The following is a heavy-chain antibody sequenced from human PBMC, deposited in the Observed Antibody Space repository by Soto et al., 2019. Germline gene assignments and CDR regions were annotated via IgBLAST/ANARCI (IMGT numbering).Heavy chain of an antibody. CDR3: ARVLKGYYDSSGYAFDI. V-gene: IGHV1-69*01. CDR2: IIPIFVTA. CDR1: GGTFSSYG. Sequence: QVQLVQSGAEVKKPGSSVKVSCKASGGTFSSYGISWVRQAPGQGLEWMGGIIPIFVTANYAQKFQGRVTITAEESTSTAYMELSSLRSEDTAVYYCARVLKGYYDSSGYAFDIWGQGTMVTVSS. J-gene: IGHJ3*02. D-gene: IGHD3-22*01.